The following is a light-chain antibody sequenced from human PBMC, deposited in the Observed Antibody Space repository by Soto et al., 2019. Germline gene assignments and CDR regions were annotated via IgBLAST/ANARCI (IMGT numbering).Light chain of an antibody. J-gene: IGLJ1*01. CDR1: SSNIGATYD. CDR2: ANT. Sequence: GALGQRVTISCTGSSSNIGATYDVHWYQQLLGTAPKLLIYANTNRPSGVPDRFSGSRSGTSASLAISGLQAGDEADYYCQSYDSSLSGYVFGHGTKVTV. V-gene: IGLV1-40*01. CDR3: QSYDSSLSGYV.